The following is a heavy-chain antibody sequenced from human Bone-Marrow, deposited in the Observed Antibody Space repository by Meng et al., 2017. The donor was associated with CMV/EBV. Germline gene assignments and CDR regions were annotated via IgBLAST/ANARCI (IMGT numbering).Heavy chain of an antibody. Sequence: GGSRRPSCAASGFTFSSYSMNWVRQAPGKGLEWVANIKQDGSEKYYVDSVRGRFTISRDNAKNSLYLQMNSLRTEDTAVYYCARVLAVWSGPRFDYWGQGTLVTVSS. CDR3: ARVLAVWSGPRFDY. CDR2: IKQDGSEK. CDR1: GFTFSSYS. J-gene: IGHJ4*02. V-gene: IGHV3-7*01. D-gene: IGHD3-3*01.